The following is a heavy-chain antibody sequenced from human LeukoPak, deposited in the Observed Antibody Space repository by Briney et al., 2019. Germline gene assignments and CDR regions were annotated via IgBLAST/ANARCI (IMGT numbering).Heavy chain of an antibody. Sequence: SETLSLTCAVYGGSFTTSWLGWVRQAPGKGLGWVGGINQRGSTNYNPSLKRRVTISLDTPNTQFSLRLSFLTDAATAMYYRQGVPLGYSSGWTSDYSYMDVWGKGTPVTVS. V-gene: IGHV4-34*01. J-gene: IGHJ6*03. CDR1: GGSFTTSW. D-gene: IGHD6-19*01. CDR2: INQRGST. CDR3: QGVPLGYSSGWTSDYSYMDV.